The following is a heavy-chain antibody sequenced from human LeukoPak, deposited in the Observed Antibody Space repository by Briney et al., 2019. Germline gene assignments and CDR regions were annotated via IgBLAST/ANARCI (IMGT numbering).Heavy chain of an antibody. J-gene: IGHJ4*02. V-gene: IGHV1-2*06. CDR2: INPNSGGT. CDR1: GYTFTGYY. D-gene: IGHD6-13*01. CDR3: AREYSSSWYVGY. Sequence: ASVKVSCKTSGYTFTGYYMHWVRQAPGQGLEWMGRINPNSGGTNYAQKFQGRVTMTRDTSISTAYMELSDLKSGDTAVYYCAREYSSSWYVGYWGQGTLVTVSS.